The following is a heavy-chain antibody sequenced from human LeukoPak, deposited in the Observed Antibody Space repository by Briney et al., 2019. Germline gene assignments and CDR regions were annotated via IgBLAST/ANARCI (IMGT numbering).Heavy chain of an antibody. D-gene: IGHD3-22*01. CDR1: GGSIRSSSYY. J-gene: IGHJ4*02. CDR3: ATNYYYDSSGYYL. CDR2: IYYKGST. Sequence: SETLSLTCTVSGGSIRSSSYYWGWIRQTPGKGLEWIGSIYYKGSTYYNPSLKSRVTISLDTSKNLFSLKLNSVTAADTAVYYCATNYYYDSSGYYLWGQGTLVTVSS. V-gene: IGHV4-39*07.